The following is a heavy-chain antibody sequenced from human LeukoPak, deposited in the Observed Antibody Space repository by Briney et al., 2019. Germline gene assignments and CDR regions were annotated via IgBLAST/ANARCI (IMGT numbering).Heavy chain of an antibody. CDR2: INPNSGGT. CDR1: GYSFTGHY. J-gene: IGHJ5*02. V-gene: IGHV1-2*02. CDR3: ARQSNKGGFGP. D-gene: IGHD2/OR15-2a*01. Sequence: ASVKVSCKASGYSFTGHYMHWVRQAPGQGLEWMGWINPNSGGTNYAQKFQGRVTMTRDTSISTAYMEVTRLEPDDTAVYYCARQSNKGGFGPWGQGTLVTVSS.